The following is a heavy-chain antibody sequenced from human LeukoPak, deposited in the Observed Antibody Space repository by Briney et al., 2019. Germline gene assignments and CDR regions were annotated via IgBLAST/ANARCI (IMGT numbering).Heavy chain of an antibody. J-gene: IGHJ4*02. Sequence: GGSLRLSCAASRFTFSRYWMSWVRQAPGRGLEWVANINEDGSDKNYVDSVKGRFTISRDNAKNSLYLQMNSLRDEDTAVYYCARDRWLEGYWGQGTLVTVSS. D-gene: IGHD3-22*01. V-gene: IGHV3-7*01. CDR2: INEDGSDK. CDR1: RFTFSRYW. CDR3: ARDRWLEGY.